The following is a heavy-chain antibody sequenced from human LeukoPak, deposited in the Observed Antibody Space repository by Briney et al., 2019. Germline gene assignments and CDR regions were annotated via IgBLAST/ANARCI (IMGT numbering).Heavy chain of an antibody. CDR1: GFPFSSYA. CDR2: ISGSGGST. CDR3: AKGDYGSGSYDY. D-gene: IGHD3-10*01. Sequence: GGSLRLSCAASGFPFSSYAMNWVRQAPGKGLEWVSAISGSGGSTYYADSVKGRFTISRDNSKNTLYLQMNSLRAEDTAVYYCAKGDYGSGSYDYWGQGTLVTVSS. V-gene: IGHV3-23*01. J-gene: IGHJ4*02.